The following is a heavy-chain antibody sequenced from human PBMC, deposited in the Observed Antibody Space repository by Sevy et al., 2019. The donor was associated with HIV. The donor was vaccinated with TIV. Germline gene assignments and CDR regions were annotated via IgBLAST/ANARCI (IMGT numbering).Heavy chain of an antibody. CDR2: ISGSGGST. J-gene: IGHJ4*02. Sequence: GGSLRLSCAASGFTFSSYAMSWVRQAPGKGLEWVSAISGSGGSTYYADSVKGRFTISRDNSKNTLYLQMNSLRAEDTAVYYCAKDLAIYDSSGYYGPITDYWGQGTLVTVSS. CDR1: GFTFSSYA. CDR3: AKDLAIYDSSGYYGPITDY. D-gene: IGHD3-22*01. V-gene: IGHV3-23*01.